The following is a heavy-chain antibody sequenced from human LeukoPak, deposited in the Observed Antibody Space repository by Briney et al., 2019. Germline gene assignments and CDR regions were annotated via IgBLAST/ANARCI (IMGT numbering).Heavy chain of an antibody. CDR2: ISYSGST. J-gene: IGHJ5*02. CDR1: GGSVSTDNYY. CDR3: ARVPAAADPTVGWFDP. D-gene: IGHD6-13*01. Sequence: NTSETLSLTCTVSGGSVSTDNYYWSWIRQPPGKGLEWIGFISYSGSTNYNPSLKSRVTISVDTSKNQFSLKLSSVTAADTAVYYCARVPAAADPTVGWFDPWGQGTLVTVSS. V-gene: IGHV4-61*01.